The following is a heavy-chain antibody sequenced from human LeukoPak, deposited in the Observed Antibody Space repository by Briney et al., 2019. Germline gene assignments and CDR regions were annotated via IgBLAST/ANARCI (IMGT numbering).Heavy chain of an antibody. J-gene: IGHJ6*03. V-gene: IGHV4-34*01. D-gene: IGHD3-10*01. Sequence: PETLSLTCAVYGGSFSGSYWSWIRQPPGKGLEWIGEINHSGSTNYNPSLKSRVTISVDTSKNQFSLKLSSVTAADTAVYYCARVRFSGSYYRYYYYYYMDVWGKGTTVTVSS. CDR2: INHSGST. CDR1: GGSFSGSY. CDR3: ARVRFSGSYYRYYYYYYMDV.